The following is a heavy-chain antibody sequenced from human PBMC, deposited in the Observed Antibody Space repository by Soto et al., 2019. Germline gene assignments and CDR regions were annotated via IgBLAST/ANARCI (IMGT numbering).Heavy chain of an antibody. J-gene: IGHJ5*02. V-gene: IGHV1-2*02. CDR1: GYTFTSYD. CDR3: ARGVEYCSSTSCYTGWFDP. CDR2: MNPNSGGT. Sequence: ASVKVSCKASGYTFTSYDINWVRQATGQGLEWMGWMNPNSGGTNYAQKFQGRVTMTRDTSISTAYMELSRLRSDDTAVYYCARGVEYCSSTSCYTGWFDPWGQGTLVTVSS. D-gene: IGHD2-2*02.